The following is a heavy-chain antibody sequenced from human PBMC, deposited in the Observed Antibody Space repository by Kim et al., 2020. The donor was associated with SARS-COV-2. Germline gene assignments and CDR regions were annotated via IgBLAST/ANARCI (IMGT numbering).Heavy chain of an antibody. CDR2: ISYDGRNK. V-gene: IGHV3-30*04. CDR3: ARDQGSSGWIHHDAFDI. CDR1: GFTFSSYA. D-gene: IGHD6-19*01. J-gene: IGHJ3*02. Sequence: GGSLRLSCAASGFTFSSYAMHWVRQAPGKGLEGVAVISYDGRNKYYADSVKGRFTISRDNSKNTLYLQMNSLRAEDTAVYYCARDQGSSGWIHHDAFDIWGEGTMVTVSS.